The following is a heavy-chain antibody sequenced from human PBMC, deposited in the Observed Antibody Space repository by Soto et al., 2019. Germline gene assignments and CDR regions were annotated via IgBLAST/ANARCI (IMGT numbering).Heavy chain of an antibody. CDR2: ISSSGSTI. J-gene: IGHJ6*03. V-gene: IGHV3-11*01. D-gene: IGHD2-8*01. Sequence: GGSLRLSCAASGFPFSDYYMSWIRQAPGKGLEWVSYISSSGSTIYYADSVKGRFTISRDNAKNSLYLQMNSLRAEDTAVYYCARSPYCTNGVCYFPYYMDVWGKGTTVTVSS. CDR1: GFPFSDYY. CDR3: ARSPYCTNGVCYFPYYMDV.